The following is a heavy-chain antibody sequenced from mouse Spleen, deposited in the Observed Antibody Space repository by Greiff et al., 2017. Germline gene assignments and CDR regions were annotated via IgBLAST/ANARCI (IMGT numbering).Heavy chain of an antibody. CDR1: GYAFTNYL. D-gene: IGHD2-3*01. CDR2: INPGSGGT. Sequence: QVQLQQSGAELVRPGTSVKVSCKASGYAFTNYLIEWVKQRPGQGLEWIGVINPGSGGTNYNEKFKGKATLTADKSSSTAYMQLSSLTSEDSAVYFCARPYDGYYVWYFDVWGAGTTVTVSS. CDR3: ARPYDGYYVWYFDV. V-gene: IGHV1-54*01. J-gene: IGHJ1*01.